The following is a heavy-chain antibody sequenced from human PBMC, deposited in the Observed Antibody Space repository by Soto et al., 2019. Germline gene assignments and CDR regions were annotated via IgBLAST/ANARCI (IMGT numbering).Heavy chain of an antibody. CDR1: GFTFSSYW. Sequence: EVXLVXSXGGLVQPGGSLRLSCAASGFTFSSYWMSWVRQAPGKGLEWVANIRQDGSDKYYVDSVKGRFTISRXXSKXXLYLQMNSLRVEDTAVYYCASPQQWLGQRGDFDYWGQGTLVTVSS. CDR2: IRQDGSDK. J-gene: IGHJ4*02. CDR3: ASPQQWLGQRGDFDY. D-gene: IGHD6-19*01. V-gene: IGHV3-7*05.